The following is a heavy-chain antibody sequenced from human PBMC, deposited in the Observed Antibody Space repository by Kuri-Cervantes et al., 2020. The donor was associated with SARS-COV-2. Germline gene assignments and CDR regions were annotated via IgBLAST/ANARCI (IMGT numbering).Heavy chain of an antibody. CDR3: ARGRSGSSL. CDR2: MNPNSGNT. Sequence: ASVKVSCKASGGTFSSYAINWVRQATGQGLEWMGWMNPNSGNTGYAQKFQGRVTMTRNTSISTAYMELSGLRPEDTAVYYCARGRSGSSLWGQGTLVTVSS. CDR1: GGTFSSYA. J-gene: IGHJ4*02. V-gene: IGHV1-8*02. D-gene: IGHD6-6*01.